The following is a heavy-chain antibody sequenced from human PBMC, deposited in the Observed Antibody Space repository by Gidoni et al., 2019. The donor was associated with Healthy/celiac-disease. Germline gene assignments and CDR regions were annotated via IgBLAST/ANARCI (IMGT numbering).Heavy chain of an antibody. CDR1: GSSFTSYW. CDR3: ARHGSSWPQNCFDP. D-gene: IGHD6-13*01. J-gene: IGHJ5*02. Sequence: EVQLEQSGAEVTKHGESLKISCKGSGSSFTSYWIGWVRQMPGKGLVWRGINCPGDSYTAYSPAFQGQVTISADKSISTAYLQWSSLKASDTAIYYCARHGSSWPQNCFDPWGQGTLVTVSS. CDR2: NCPGDSYT. V-gene: IGHV5-51*01.